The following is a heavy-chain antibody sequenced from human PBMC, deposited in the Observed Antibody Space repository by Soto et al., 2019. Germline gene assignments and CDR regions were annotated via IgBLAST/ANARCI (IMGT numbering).Heavy chain of an antibody. Sequence: QVQLVESGGGVVQPGRSLRLSCAASGFTFSSDGMHWVRQAPGKGLDWGADIWYDGSNKYYADAVKGRFTSSRDNSKNPLYLLMNSLRAEATAVYYCARDRVDYGRKKGYYYYGLDGWGQGTTLTVSS. D-gene: IGHD4-17*01. V-gene: IGHV3-33*01. CDR2: IWYDGSNK. CDR3: ARDRVDYGRKKGYYYYGLDG. J-gene: IGHJ6*02. CDR1: GFTFSSDG.